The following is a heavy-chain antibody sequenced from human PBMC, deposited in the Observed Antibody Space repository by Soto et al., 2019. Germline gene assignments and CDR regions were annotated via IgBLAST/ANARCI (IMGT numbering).Heavy chain of an antibody. CDR3: ARENAYVTICGVVTYYYGMDV. V-gene: IGHV3-30-3*01. D-gene: IGHD3-3*01. J-gene: IGHJ6*02. CDR1: GFTFSSYA. Sequence: QVQLVESGGGVVQPGRSLRLSCAASGFTFSSYAMHWVRQAPGKGLEWVAVISYDGSNKYYADSVKGRFTISRDNSKNTLYLQMNSLRAEDTAVYYCARENAYVTICGVVTYYYGMDVWGQGTTVTVSS. CDR2: ISYDGSNK.